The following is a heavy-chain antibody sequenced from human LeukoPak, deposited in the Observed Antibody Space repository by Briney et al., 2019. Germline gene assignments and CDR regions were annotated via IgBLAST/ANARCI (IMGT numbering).Heavy chain of an antibody. CDR3: AKQGCSGGSCYFDY. CDR2: ISGSDYRT. V-gene: IGHV3-23*01. Sequence: GGSLRLSCAASGFTFSNYAMSWVRQVPGKGLEWVSGISGSDYRTYYADSVKGRFTISRDNSKNTLYLQMNSMRAEDTAVYNCAKQGCSGGSCYFDYWGQGTLVTVSS. CDR1: GFTFSNYA. D-gene: IGHD2-15*01. J-gene: IGHJ4*02.